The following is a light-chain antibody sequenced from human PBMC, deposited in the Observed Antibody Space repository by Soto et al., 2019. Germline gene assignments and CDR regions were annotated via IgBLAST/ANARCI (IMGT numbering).Light chain of an antibody. CDR1: QSVFSS. J-gene: IGKJ1*01. V-gene: IGKV3-15*01. CDR3: QQYHNWPA. Sequence: DIVMTQSPDSLAVSLGERATLSCRASQSVFSSLAWYQQKPGQAPRLLIYGAATRATGIPARFSGSGSGTEFTLTISSLQSEDFAVYYCQQYHNWPAFGQGTKVDIK. CDR2: GAA.